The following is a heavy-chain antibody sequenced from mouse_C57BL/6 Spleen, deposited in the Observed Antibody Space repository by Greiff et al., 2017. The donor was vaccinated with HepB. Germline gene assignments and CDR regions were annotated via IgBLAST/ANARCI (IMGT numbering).Heavy chain of an antibody. D-gene: IGHD2-4*01. J-gene: IGHJ1*03. CDR1: GYTFTSYW. V-gene: IGHV1-64*01. CDR2: IHPNSGST. CDR3: ARYDYYWYFDV. Sequence: QVHVKQPGAELVKPGASVKLSCKASGYTFTSYWMHWVKQRPGQGLEWIGMIHPNSGSTNYNEKFKSKATLTVDKSSSTAYMQLSSLTSEDSAVYYCARYDYYWYFDVWGTGTTVTVSS.